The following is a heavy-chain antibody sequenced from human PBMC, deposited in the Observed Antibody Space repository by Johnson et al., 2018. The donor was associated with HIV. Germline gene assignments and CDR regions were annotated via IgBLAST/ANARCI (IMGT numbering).Heavy chain of an antibody. CDR2: IKSDGTST. V-gene: IGHV3-74*01. CDR3: AKDPEEMATRVDAFDI. CDR1: GISFSSYW. J-gene: IGHJ3*02. D-gene: IGHD5-24*01. Sequence: MLLVESGGGLVQPGGSLRLSCVASGISFSSYWMHWVRQAPGKGLVWVSRIKSDGTSTNYADSVKGRFTISRDNFKNTLYLQMNSLSTEDTAVHYCAKDPEEMATRVDAFDIWGPGTVVTVSS.